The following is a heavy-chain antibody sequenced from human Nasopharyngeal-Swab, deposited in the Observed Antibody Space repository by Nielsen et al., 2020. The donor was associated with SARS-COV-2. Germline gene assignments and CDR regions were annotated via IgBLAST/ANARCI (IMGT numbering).Heavy chain of an antibody. V-gene: IGHV3-7*01. CDR3: AREAREGGGFDI. J-gene: IGHJ3*02. Sequence: WIRQPQGKGLEWVANIKQGGSERNYVDSVKGRFTISRDNAKNSLYLQMNSLRAEDTAVYYCAREAREGGGFDIWGQGTMVTVSS. D-gene: IGHD3-16*01. CDR2: IKQGGSER.